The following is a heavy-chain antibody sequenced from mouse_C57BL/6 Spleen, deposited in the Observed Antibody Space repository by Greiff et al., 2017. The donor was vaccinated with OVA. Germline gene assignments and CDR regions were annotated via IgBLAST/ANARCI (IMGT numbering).Heavy chain of an antibody. V-gene: IGHV1-55*01. CDR3: SRRDVGTHYYAMDY. CDR1: GYTFTSYW. Sequence: QVQLQQPGAELVKPGASVKMSCKASGYTFTSYWITWVKQRPGQGLEWIGDIYPGSGSTNYNEKFKSKATLTVDTSSSTAYMQLSSLTSEDSAVYYCSRRDVGTHYYAMDYWGQGTSVTVSS. J-gene: IGHJ4*01. CDR2: IYPGSGST. D-gene: IGHD3-3*01.